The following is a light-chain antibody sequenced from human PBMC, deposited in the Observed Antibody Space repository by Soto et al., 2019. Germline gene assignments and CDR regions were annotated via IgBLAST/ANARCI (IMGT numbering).Light chain of an antibody. V-gene: IGKV3-15*01. J-gene: IGKJ1*01. CDR1: QSLSSN. CDR2: GAS. CDR3: QQYNIWPKS. Sequence: EIVMTQSPATLSVSPGERATLSCRASQSLSSNLAWYQQKPGQAPRLLIYGASTRATGIPARFSGSGSGTEFSLTNSSLQSEDFAVYYCQQYNIWPKSFGQGTKVEIK.